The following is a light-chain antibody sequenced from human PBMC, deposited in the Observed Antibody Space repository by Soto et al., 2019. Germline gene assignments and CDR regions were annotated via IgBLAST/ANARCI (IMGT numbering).Light chain of an antibody. CDR1: QGISSY. V-gene: IGKV1-8*01. J-gene: IGKJ4*01. CDR3: QQYYSYPLT. CDR2: AAS. Sequence: AIRMTQAPPALSASTGDRVTITCRASQGISSYLAWYQQKPGKAPKLLIYAASTLQSGVPSRFSGSGSGTDFTLTISCLQSEDFATYYCQQYYSYPLTFGGGPKVDIK.